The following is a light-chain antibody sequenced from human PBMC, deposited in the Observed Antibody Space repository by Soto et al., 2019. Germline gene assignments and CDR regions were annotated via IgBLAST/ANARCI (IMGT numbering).Light chain of an antibody. V-gene: IGKV3-15*01. J-gene: IGKJ1*01. CDR3: QQYNNWPPWT. CDR2: DAS. Sequence: EIVMTQSPVTLSVSPGERATLSCRASQSVRSNLAWYQQKPGQAPRLLMYDASTRATGIPARFSGSGSVTEFTLTISSLQSEDFAVYYCQQYNNWPPWTFGQGTKVEIK. CDR1: QSVRSN.